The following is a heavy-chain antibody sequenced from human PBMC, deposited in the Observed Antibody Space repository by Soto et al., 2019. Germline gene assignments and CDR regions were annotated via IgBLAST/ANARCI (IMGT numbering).Heavy chain of an antibody. CDR3: AKSSKSGRPGLQLLYPAY. D-gene: IGHD2-2*02. CDR2: ISGSGGST. V-gene: IGHV3-23*01. CDR1: GFTFSSNA. Sequence: GGSLRLSCAASGFTFSSNAMTWVRRAPGKGLEWVSAISGSGGSTYYADSVKGRFTISRDNSKNTLYLQMNSLRAEDTAVYYCAKSSKSGRPGLQLLYPAYWGQGTLVTVSS. J-gene: IGHJ4*02.